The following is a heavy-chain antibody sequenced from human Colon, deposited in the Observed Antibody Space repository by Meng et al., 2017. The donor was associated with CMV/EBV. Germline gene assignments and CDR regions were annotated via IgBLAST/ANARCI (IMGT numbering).Heavy chain of an antibody. Sequence: GGSLRLSCAASGFTFSSYAMHWVRQAPGKGLEWVAFISYDGSKKKYADSVTGRFTISRDTRKDTLYLEVNSLKTNDTATYYCARDKGTGAFDHWGQGSLVTVSS. V-gene: IGHV3-30*04. CDR3: ARDKGTGAFDH. CDR2: ISYDGSKK. D-gene: IGHD3/OR15-3a*01. J-gene: IGHJ4*02. CDR1: GFTFSSYA.